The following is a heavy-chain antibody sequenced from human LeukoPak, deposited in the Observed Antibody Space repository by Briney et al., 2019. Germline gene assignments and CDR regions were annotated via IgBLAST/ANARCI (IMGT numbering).Heavy chain of an antibody. D-gene: IGHD7-27*01. V-gene: IGHV3-48*04. CDR2: ISSLSGTI. CDR3: ARDLNWETY. J-gene: IGHJ4*02. CDR1: GFTFSSYS. Sequence: PGGSLRLSCAASGFTFSSYSMNWVRQAPGKGLEWVSYISSLSGTINYADSVKGRFTISRDNAKNSLYLQMNSLRVEDTAVYYCARDLNWETYWGQGTLVSVSS.